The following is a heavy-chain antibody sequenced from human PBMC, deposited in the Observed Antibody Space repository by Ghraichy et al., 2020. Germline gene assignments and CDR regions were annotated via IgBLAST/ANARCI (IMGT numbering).Heavy chain of an antibody. CDR3: ARDGGTDYGDYYFDY. D-gene: IGHD4-17*01. CDR2: IYYSGST. CDR1: GGSISSYY. Sequence: SETLSLTCTVSGGSISSYYWSWIRQPPRKGLEWIGYIYYSGSTNYNPSLKSRVTISVDTSKNQFSLKLSSVTAADTAVYYCARDGGTDYGDYYFDYWGQGTLVTVSS. J-gene: IGHJ4*02. V-gene: IGHV4-59*01.